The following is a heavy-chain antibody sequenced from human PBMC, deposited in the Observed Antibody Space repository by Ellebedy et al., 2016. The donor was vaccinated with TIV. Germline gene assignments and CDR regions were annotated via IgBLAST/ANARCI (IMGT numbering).Heavy chain of an antibody. CDR2: INHSGST. CDR3: ARGKVVVVIAIQEGGFDY. CDR1: GGSFSGYY. V-gene: IGHV4-34*01. Sequence: SETLSLXCAVYGGSFSGYYWSWIRQPPGKGLEWIGEINHSGSTNYNPSLKSRVTISVDTSKNQFSLKLSSVTAADTAVYYCARGKVVVVIAIQEGGFDYWGQGTLVTVSS. J-gene: IGHJ4*02. D-gene: IGHD2-21*01.